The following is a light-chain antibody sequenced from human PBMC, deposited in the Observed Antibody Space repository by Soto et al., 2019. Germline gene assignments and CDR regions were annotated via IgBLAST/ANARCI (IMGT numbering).Light chain of an antibody. CDR3: QQYNNWPPGEVT. V-gene: IGKV3-15*01. CDR1: QSVSSN. CDR2: GAS. J-gene: IGKJ4*01. Sequence: EIVMTQSPATLSVSPGERATISCRASQSVSSNLAWYQQKPGQAPRLLIYGASTRATGIPARFSGSGSGTEFTLTISSLQSEDFAVYYCQQYNNWPPGEVTFGGGTKV.